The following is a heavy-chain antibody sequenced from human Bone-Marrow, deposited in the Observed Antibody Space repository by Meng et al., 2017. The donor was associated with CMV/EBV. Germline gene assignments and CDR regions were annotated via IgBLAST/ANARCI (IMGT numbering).Heavy chain of an antibody. J-gene: IGHJ4*01. Sequence: GESLKISCAASGFTFSTYRMNWVRQVPGKGLEWVSSISSSSSYIYYADSVKGRFTISRDNAKNSLYLQMNSLRAEDTVVYYCAKVFSSRGGSYYPLFDIWGQGTLVTVSS. D-gene: IGHD1-26*01. CDR3: AKVFSSRGGSYYPLFDI. CDR2: ISSSSSYI. CDR1: GFTFSTYR. V-gene: IGHV3-21*04.